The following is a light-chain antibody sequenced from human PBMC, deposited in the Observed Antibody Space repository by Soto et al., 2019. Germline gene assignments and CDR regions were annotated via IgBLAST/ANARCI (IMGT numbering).Light chain of an antibody. Sequence: EIVLPQSPGTLSLSPGERATLFCRASQTVRNNYLAWYQQRPGQAPRLLIYGASSRATGIPDRFSGSGSGTDFTLTISRLEPEDFAVYYCQQYGSSPRTFGQGTKVDIK. CDR2: GAS. V-gene: IGKV3-20*01. CDR3: QQYGSSPRT. CDR1: QTVRNNY. J-gene: IGKJ1*01.